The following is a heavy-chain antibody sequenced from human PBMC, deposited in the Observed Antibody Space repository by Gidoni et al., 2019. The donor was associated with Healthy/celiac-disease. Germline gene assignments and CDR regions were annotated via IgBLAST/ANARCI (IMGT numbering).Heavy chain of an antibody. D-gene: IGHD2-15*01. V-gene: IGHV4-34*01. CDR1: GGSFSGYY. CDR2: INHSGST. CDR3: ARDCSGGSCSLDY. J-gene: IGHJ4*02. Sequence: QVQLQQWCAGLLKPSETLSLTCAVHGGSFSGYYWSWIRQPPGKGLEWIGEINHSGSTNYNPSLKSRVTISVDTSKNQFSLKLSSVTAADTAVYYCARDCSGGSCSLDYWGQGTLVTVSS.